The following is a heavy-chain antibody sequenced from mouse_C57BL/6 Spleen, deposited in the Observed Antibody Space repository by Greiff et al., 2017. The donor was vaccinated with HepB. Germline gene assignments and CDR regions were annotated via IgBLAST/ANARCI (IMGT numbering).Heavy chain of an antibody. D-gene: IGHD1-1*01. CDR3: ARSRYYGSSYEAWFAY. J-gene: IGHJ3*01. CDR1: GYTFTSYW. V-gene: IGHV1-50*01. Sequence: QVQLKQPGAELVKPGASVKLSCKASGYTFTSYWMQWVKQRPGQGLEWIGEIDPSDSYTNYNQKFKGKATLTVDTSSSTAYMQLSSLTSEDSAVYYCARSRYYGSSYEAWFAYWGQGTLVTVSA. CDR2: IDPSDSYT.